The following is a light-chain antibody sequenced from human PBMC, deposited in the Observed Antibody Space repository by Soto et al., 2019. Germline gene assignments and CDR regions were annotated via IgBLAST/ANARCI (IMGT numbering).Light chain of an antibody. V-gene: IGKV3-20*01. CDR2: GAS. CDR1: QSLTSTY. Sequence: PGTLSLSPGERATLSCRASQSLTSTYLAWYQQKGGQAPRLLIFGASSRATGVPDRFSGSGSGTDFTLTITRLEPEDFALYYCQQYGSSPITFGQGTRLEIK. CDR3: QQYGSSPIT. J-gene: IGKJ5*01.